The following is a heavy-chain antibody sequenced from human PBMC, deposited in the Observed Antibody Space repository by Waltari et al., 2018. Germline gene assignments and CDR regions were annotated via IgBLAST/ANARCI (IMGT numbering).Heavy chain of an antibody. CDR1: GGSISSSSYY. V-gene: IGHV4-39*01. J-gene: IGHJ4*02. CDR2: IYYSGST. Sequence: QLQLQESGPGLVKPSETLSLTCTVSGGSISSSSYYWGWIRQPPGKGLEWIGSIYYSGSTYYIPSLKSRVTISVDTSKNQFSLKLSSVTAADTAVYYCARQTPYNWNFDYWGQGTLVTVSS. CDR3: ARQTPYNWNFDY. D-gene: IGHD1-20*01.